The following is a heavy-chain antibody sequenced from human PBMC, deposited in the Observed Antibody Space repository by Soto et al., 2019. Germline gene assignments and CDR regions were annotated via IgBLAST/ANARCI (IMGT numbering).Heavy chain of an antibody. CDR1: GFTFSSYS. CDR3: ARDLYSYGYE. D-gene: IGHD5-18*01. CDR2: ISSSSTI. Sequence: GGSLRLSCAASGFTFSSYSMNWVRQAPGKGLEWVSYISSSSTIYYADSVKGRFTISRDNAKNSLYLQMNSLRDEDTAVYYCARDLYSYGYEWGQGTLVTVSS. J-gene: IGHJ4*02. V-gene: IGHV3-48*02.